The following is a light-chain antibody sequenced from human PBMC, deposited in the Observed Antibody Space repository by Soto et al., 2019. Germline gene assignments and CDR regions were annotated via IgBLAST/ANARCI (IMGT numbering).Light chain of an antibody. CDR2: EVT. J-gene: IGLJ2*01. Sequence: QSVLTQPPSASGSPGQSVTISCAGSSSDIGASNSVSWYQQHPGKAPKLLISEVTKRPSGVPDRFSGSKSANTASLTISGLQAEDEADYYCGSKAGSNKHVVFGGGTKVTVL. CDR3: GSKAGSNKHVV. V-gene: IGLV2-8*01. CDR1: SSDIGASNS.